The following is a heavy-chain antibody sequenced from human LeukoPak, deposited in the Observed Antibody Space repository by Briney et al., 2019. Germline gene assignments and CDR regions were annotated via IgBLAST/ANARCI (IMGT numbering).Heavy chain of an antibody. Sequence: SVKVSCKASGGTFSSYAISWVRQAPGQGLEWMGRIIPIFGIANYAQKIQGRVTITADKSTSTAYMELSSLRSEDTAVYYCARDPSGQQLVPSPPDYWGQGTLVTVSS. D-gene: IGHD6-13*01. J-gene: IGHJ4*02. CDR3: ARDPSGQQLVPSPPDY. CDR2: IIPIFGIA. V-gene: IGHV1-69*04. CDR1: GGTFSSYA.